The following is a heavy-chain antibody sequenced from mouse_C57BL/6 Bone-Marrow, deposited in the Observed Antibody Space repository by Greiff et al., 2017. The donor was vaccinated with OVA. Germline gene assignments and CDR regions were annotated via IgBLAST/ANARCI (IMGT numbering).Heavy chain of an antibody. Sequence: VQLQQSGPELVKPGASVKIPCKASGYTSTDYNMDWVKQSHGKSLEWIGDINPNNGGTIYNQKFKGKATLTVDKSSSTAYMELRSLTSEDTAVYYCARRRYYYGVDYWGQGTTLTVSS. CDR1: GYTSTDYN. V-gene: IGHV1-18*01. CDR2: INPNNGGT. CDR3: ARRRYYYGVDY. J-gene: IGHJ2*01. D-gene: IGHD1-1*01.